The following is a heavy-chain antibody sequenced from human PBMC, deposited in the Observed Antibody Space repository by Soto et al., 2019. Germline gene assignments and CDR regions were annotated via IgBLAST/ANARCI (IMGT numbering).Heavy chain of an antibody. Sequence: SETLSLTCTVSGGSISSYYWSWIRQPPGKGLEWIGYIYYSGSTNYNPSLKSRVTISVDTSKNQFSLKLSSVTAADTAVYYCARAVTSITMVRGVSLDWFDPWGRGTLVTVSS. CDR1: GGSISSYY. CDR3: ARAVTSITMVRGVSLDWFDP. V-gene: IGHV4-59*01. D-gene: IGHD3-10*01. CDR2: IYYSGST. J-gene: IGHJ5*02.